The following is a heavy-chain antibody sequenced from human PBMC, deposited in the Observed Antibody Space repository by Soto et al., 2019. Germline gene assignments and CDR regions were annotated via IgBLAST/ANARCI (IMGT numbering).Heavy chain of an antibody. J-gene: IGHJ6*02. V-gene: IGHV3-30*18. Sequence: QVQLVESGGGVVQPGRSLRLSCAASGFTFSSYGMHWVRQAPGKGLEWVAVISYDGSNKYYADSVKGRFTISRDNSKNTWYLQMNCLRAEDTAVYYCANDRPEGYDYGDYMGDYYGMDVWGQGTTVTVSS. CDR1: GFTFSSYG. CDR2: ISYDGSNK. D-gene: IGHD4-17*01. CDR3: ANDRPEGYDYGDYMGDYYGMDV.